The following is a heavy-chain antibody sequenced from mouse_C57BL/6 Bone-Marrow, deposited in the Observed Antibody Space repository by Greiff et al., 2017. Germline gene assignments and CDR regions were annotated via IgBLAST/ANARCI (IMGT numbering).Heavy chain of an antibody. J-gene: IGHJ3*01. D-gene: IGHD2-2*01. CDR2: IDPSDSYT. CDR3: ARDYGYDAGFAY. Sequence: VQLQQPGAELVRPGTSVKLSCKASGYTFTSYWMHWVKQRPGQGLEWIGVIDPSDSYTNYNQKFKGKATLTVDTSSSPAYMQLSSLTSEDSAVYYGARDYGYDAGFAYWGQGTLVTVSA. V-gene: IGHV1-59*01. CDR1: GYTFTSYW.